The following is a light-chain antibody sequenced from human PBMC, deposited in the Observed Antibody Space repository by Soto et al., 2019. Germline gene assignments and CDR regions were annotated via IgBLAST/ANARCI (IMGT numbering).Light chain of an antibody. CDR2: AAS. J-gene: IGKJ1*01. Sequence: DIQMTQSPSSLSASVGDRVTITCRASQGISNYLVWYQQKPGKVPKLLIYAASTLQSGVPSRFSGSGSGTDFTLTIRSLQHEDVATYYCQNYNGAPWTFGQGTKVEIK. CDR1: QGISNY. V-gene: IGKV1-27*01. CDR3: QNYNGAPWT.